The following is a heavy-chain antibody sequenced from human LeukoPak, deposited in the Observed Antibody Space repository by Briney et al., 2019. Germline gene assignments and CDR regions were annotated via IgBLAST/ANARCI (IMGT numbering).Heavy chain of an antibody. D-gene: IGHD3-10*01. V-gene: IGHV3-48*01. Sequence: VGTLRLSPAASRVTPTRDSVNTGREAPGRRGEWRCYISSTISTIYYADTVKGQFTSSRDNDPNSLYLQMNSLRGEGTAVYYCARDRYYYCSGSYWDHWGQGTLVTVSS. CDR3: ARDRYYYCSGSYWDH. CDR1: RVTPTRDS. CDR2: ISSTISTI. J-gene: IGHJ4*02.